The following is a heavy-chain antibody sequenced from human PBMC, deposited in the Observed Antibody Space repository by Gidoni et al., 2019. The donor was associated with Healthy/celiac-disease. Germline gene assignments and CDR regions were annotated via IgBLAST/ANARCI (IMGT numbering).Heavy chain of an antibody. CDR2: IKSKTDGGTT. J-gene: IGHJ4*02. CDR1: GFTFSNAW. D-gene: IGHD6-19*01. CDR3: TTLTSSGWYVWSGGPGDY. Sequence: VQLVESGGGLVKPGGSLRLSCAASGFTFSNAWMSWVRQAPGKGLEWVGRIKSKTDGGTTDYAAPVKGRFTISRDDSKNTLYLQMNSLKTEDTAVYYCTTLTSSGWYVWSGGPGDYWGQGTLVTVSS. V-gene: IGHV3-15*01.